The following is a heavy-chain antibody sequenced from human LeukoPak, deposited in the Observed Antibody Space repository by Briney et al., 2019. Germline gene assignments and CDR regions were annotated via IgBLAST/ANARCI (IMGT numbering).Heavy chain of an antibody. CDR1: GGSFSGYY. CDR2: INHSGST. V-gene: IGHV4-34*01. Sequence: SETLSLTCAVYGGSFSGYYWSWIRQPPGKGLEWIGEINHSGSTNYNPSLKSRVTISVDTSKNQFSLKLSSVTAADTAVYYCARQGFYWYLDFWGRGTLVTVSS. CDR3: ARQGFYWYLDF. J-gene: IGHJ2*01.